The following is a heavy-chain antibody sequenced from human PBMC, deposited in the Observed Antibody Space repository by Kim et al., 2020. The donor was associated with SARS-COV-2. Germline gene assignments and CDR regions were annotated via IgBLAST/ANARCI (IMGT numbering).Heavy chain of an antibody. CDR3: ARDSDWASDY. CDR2: ITQDGSEK. Sequence: GRSLRLSCTASGFTFSNNWMNWVRQAPGKGLEWVAHITQDGSEKNYVDSVKGRFTISRDNAKNSLFLQMNNLRAEDTAVYYCARDSDWASDYWGQGTLVT. CDR1: GFTFSNNW. D-gene: IGHD6-19*01. J-gene: IGHJ4*02. V-gene: IGHV3-7*01.